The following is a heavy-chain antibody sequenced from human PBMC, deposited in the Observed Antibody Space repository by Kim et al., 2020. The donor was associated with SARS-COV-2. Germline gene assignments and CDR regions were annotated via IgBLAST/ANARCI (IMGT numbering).Heavy chain of an antibody. J-gene: IGHJ5*02. D-gene: IGHD3-3*01. CDR3: ARGTALTYDFWSGYYPKWFDP. Sequence: SVKVSCKASGGTFSSYAISWVRQAPGQGLEWMGGIIPIFGTANYAQKFQGRVTITADESTSTAYMELSSLRSEDTAVYYCARGTALTYDFWSGYYPKWFDPWGQGTLVTVSS. CDR1: GGTFSSYA. V-gene: IGHV1-69*13. CDR2: IIPIFGTA.